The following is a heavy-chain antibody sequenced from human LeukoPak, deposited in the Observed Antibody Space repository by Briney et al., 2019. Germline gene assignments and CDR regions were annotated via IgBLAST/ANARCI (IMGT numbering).Heavy chain of an antibody. Sequence: SETLSLTCTVSGGSISSYYWSWIRQPPGKGLEWIGYICYSGSTNYNPSLKSRVTISVDTSKNQFSLKLSSVTAADTAVYYCARQELLWFGEYNWFDPWGQGTLVTVSS. CDR3: ARQELLWFGEYNWFDP. J-gene: IGHJ5*02. CDR1: GGSISSYY. V-gene: IGHV4-59*08. CDR2: ICYSGST. D-gene: IGHD3-10*01.